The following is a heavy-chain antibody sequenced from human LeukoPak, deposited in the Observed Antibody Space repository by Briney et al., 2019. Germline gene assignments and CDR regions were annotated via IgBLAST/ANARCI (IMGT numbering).Heavy chain of an antibody. J-gene: IGHJ6*02. Sequence: ASVKVSCKASGYTFTSYDINWVRQATGQGLEWMGWMNPNSGNTGYAQKFQGRVTITTDESTSTAYMELSSLRSEDTAVYYCARAVAYLDYYYYYGMDVWGQGTTVTVSS. D-gene: IGHD2-2*02. CDR1: GYTFTSYD. V-gene: IGHV1-8*01. CDR3: ARAVAYLDYYYYYGMDV. CDR2: MNPNSGNT.